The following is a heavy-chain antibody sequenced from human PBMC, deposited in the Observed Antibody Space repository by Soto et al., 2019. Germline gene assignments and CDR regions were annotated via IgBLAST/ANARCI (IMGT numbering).Heavy chain of an antibody. J-gene: IGHJ4*02. CDR3: AAFGLSRRLIVPFDY. CDR1: GYTLTELS. Sequence: ASVKVSCKVSGYTLTELSMHWLRQSPGKGLEWMGGFDPEKDETIFAQEFQGRVSMTDDTSTGTAYMALSSLRSEDTAVYFCAAFGLSRRLIVPFDYWGQGTLVTVSS. V-gene: IGHV1-24*01. CDR2: FDPEKDET. D-gene: IGHD3-22*01.